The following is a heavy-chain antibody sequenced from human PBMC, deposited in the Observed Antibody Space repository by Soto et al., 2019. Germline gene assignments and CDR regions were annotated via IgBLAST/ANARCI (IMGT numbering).Heavy chain of an antibody. D-gene: IGHD6-19*01. V-gene: IGHV4-39*01. CDR2: IYYSGST. J-gene: IGHJ4*02. Sequence: PSETLSLTCTVSGGSISSGGYYWSWIRQPPGKGLEWIGSIYYSGSTYYNPSLESRVTISVDTSKNQFSLKLSSVTAADTAVYYCARRIGWYIGYWGQGTLVTVSS. CDR1: GGSISSGGYY. CDR3: ARRIGWYIGY.